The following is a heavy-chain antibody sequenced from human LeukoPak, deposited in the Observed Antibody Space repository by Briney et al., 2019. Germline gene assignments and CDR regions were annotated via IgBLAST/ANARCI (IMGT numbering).Heavy chain of an antibody. V-gene: IGHV1-69*04. CDR3: ARDLSYYYDSSGSDAFDI. CDR2: IIPILGIA. CDR1: GGTFSSYA. J-gene: IGHJ3*02. Sequence: SVKVSCKASGGTFSSYAISWVRQAPGQGLEWMGRIIPILGIANYAQRFQGRVTITAAKSTSTAYMELSSLRSEDTAVYYCARDLSYYYDSSGSDAFDIWGQGTMVTVSS. D-gene: IGHD3-22*01.